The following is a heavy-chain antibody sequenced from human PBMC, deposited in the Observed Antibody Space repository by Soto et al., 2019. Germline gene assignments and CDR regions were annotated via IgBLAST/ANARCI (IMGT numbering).Heavy chain of an antibody. CDR3: ARAMSICGDPMDV. D-gene: IGHD2-21*01. CDR1: GYTFTDDY. V-gene: IGHV1-2*02. J-gene: IGHJ6*02. CDR2: INPNSGGT. Sequence: QVHLVQSGAEVRGPGASVKVSCKASGYTFTDDYIHWVRQAPGQGLEWMGWINPNSGGTTYAQRFQGRFTLTRDTSISTAYMELSRLRSDDTAMYYCARAMSICGDPMDVWGQGTTVTVAS.